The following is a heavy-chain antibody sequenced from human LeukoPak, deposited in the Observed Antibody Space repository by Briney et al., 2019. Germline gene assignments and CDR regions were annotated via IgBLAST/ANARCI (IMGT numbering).Heavy chain of an antibody. D-gene: IGHD6-13*01. CDR2: ISGSVGST. CDR1: GFTVSSNY. CDR3: ANEDASSWYFGDPFGWFDP. J-gene: IGHJ5*02. Sequence: GGSLRLSCAASGFTVSSNYMSWVRQAPGKGREWASAISGSVGSTYYADSVKGRFTISRDNSKNTLYLQMNSLRAEDTAVYYCANEDASSWYFGDPFGWFDPWGQGTLVTVSS. V-gene: IGHV3-23*01.